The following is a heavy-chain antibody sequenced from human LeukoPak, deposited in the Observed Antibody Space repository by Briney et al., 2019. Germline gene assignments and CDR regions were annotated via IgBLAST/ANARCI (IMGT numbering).Heavy chain of an antibody. CDR2: IYYSGSP. Sequence: SQTLSLTCTASGGSISSGGYYGSWIRQHPGKGLEWIGYIYYSGSPYYNPSLKSRVTISVDTSKNQFSLKLSSVTAADTAVYYCVGAGSYRLFDYWGQGTLVTVSS. CDR1: GGSISSGGYY. J-gene: IGHJ4*02. D-gene: IGHD3-16*02. V-gene: IGHV4-31*03. CDR3: VGAGSYRLFDY.